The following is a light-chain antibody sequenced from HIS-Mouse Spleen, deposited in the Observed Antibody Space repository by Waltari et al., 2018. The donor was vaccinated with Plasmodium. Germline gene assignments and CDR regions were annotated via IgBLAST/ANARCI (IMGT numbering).Light chain of an antibody. Sequence: EIVLTQSPGTLSLSPGERATISCRASQSVSSSYLAWYQQKPGQAPRLLIYGASSRATGIPDRFRSSGSGTDFTLTISRLEPEDFAVYYCQQYGSSPYTFGQGTKLEIK. V-gene: IGKV3-20*01. CDR1: QSVSSSY. CDR3: QQYGSSPYT. CDR2: GAS. J-gene: IGKJ2*01.